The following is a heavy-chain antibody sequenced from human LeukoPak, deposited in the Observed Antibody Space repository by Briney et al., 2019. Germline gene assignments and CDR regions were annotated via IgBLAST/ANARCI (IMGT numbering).Heavy chain of an antibody. CDR3: AKLGETTCFDY. J-gene: IGHJ4*02. Sequence: GGSLRLSCAASGFTFSSYSMNWVRQAPGKGLEWVSYISSSSSTIYYADSVKGRFTISRDNSKNTLYLQMNSLRAEDTAVYYCAKLGETTCFDYWGQGTLVTVSS. D-gene: IGHD4-11*01. CDR1: GFTFSSYS. V-gene: IGHV3-48*01. CDR2: ISSSSSTI.